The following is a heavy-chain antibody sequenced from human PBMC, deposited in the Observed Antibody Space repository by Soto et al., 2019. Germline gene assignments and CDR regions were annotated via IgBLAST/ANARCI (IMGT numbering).Heavy chain of an antibody. CDR3: AKEISSMYFPLDF. CDR2: ISGSAGST. V-gene: IGHV3-23*01. CDR1: GFVFTDYA. D-gene: IGHD2-2*01. Sequence: GGSLRLSCAASGFVFTDYAMTWVRQAPGKGLEWVATISGSAGSTYYADSVKGRFTISSDSSKSTLYLQMNRLRAEDSAVYYCAKEISSMYFPLDFWGQGTLVTVSS. J-gene: IGHJ4*02.